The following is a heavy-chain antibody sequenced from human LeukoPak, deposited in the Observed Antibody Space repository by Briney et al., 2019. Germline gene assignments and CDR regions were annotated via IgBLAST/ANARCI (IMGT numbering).Heavy chain of an antibody. CDR3: ATVPRGSGYFAFDY. CDR2: ISDHNGNT. V-gene: IGHV1-18*01. CDR1: AYTFTTYG. Sequence: ASVKVSCKASAYTFTTYGITWVRQAPGQGLEWMGWISDHNGNTNYAQKVQGRVSMTTDTSTSTAYMELRSLRSDDTAVYYCATVPRGSGYFAFDYWGQGTLVTVSS. J-gene: IGHJ4*02. D-gene: IGHD3-3*01.